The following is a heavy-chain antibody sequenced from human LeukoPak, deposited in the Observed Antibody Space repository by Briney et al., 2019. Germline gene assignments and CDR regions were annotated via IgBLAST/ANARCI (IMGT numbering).Heavy chain of an antibody. J-gene: IGHJ6*02. V-gene: IGHV3-53*01. CDR2: IYSGGST. CDR1: GFTFGSPW. D-gene: IGHD6-19*01. CDR3: ARGSSGWDVGYYYYYGMDV. Sequence: GGSLRLSCAASGFTFGSPWMHWVRQAPGKGLEWVSVIYSGGSTYYADSVKGRFTISRDNSKNTLYLQMNSLRAEDTAVYYCARGSSGWDVGYYYYYGMDVWGQGTTVTVSS.